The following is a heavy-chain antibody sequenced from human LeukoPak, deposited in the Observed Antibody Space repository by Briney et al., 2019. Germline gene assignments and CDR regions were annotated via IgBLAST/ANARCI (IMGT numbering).Heavy chain of an antibody. CDR1: GYTFTSYA. Sequence: ASVKVSCKASGYTFTSYAMHWVRQAPGQRLEWMGWINAGNGNTKYSQKFQGRVTITRDTSASTAYMELSSLRSEDTAVYYCAAFTTYYYDSSGSERDAFDIWGQGTMVTVSS. J-gene: IGHJ3*02. CDR2: INAGNGNT. CDR3: AAFTTYYYDSSGSERDAFDI. D-gene: IGHD3-22*01. V-gene: IGHV1-3*01.